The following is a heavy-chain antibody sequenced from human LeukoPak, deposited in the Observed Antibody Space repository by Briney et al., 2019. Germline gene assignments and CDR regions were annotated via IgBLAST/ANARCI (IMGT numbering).Heavy chain of an antibody. CDR1: GFTFSSYW. CDR2: IKQDGSEK. Sequence: GGSLRLSCAASGFTFSSYWMSWVRQAPGKGLEWVANIKQDGSEKYYVDSVKGRFTISRDNAKNSLYLQMNSLRAEDTAVYYCAKDLTVAARLPFDYWGQGTLVTVSS. CDR3: AKDLTVAARLPFDY. D-gene: IGHD6-6*01. V-gene: IGHV3-7*01. J-gene: IGHJ4*02.